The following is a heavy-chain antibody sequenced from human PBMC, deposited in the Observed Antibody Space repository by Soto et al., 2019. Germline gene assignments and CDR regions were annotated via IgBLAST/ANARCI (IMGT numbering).Heavy chain of an antibody. V-gene: IGHV3-33*06. CDR1: GFTFSSYG. J-gene: IGHJ4*02. CDR3: AKEPPAAVADNVFDY. CDR2: IWYEGSNK. Sequence: PGGSLRLSCAASGFTFSSYGMHWVRQAPGKGLEWVAVIWYEGSNKYYADTVKGRFTISRDNSKKKQYLQMKRLRAEDTAVYYCAKEPPAAVADNVFDYWGQGT. D-gene: IGHD6-19*01.